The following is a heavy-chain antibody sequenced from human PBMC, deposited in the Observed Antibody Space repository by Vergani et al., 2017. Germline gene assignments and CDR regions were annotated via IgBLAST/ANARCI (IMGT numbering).Heavy chain of an antibody. V-gene: IGHV3-30*18. J-gene: IGHJ3*02. Sequence: QVQLVESGGGVVQPGRSLRLSCAASGFTFSSYGMHWVRQAPGKGLEWVAVISYDGSNKYYADSVKGRFTISRDNSKNTLYLQMSSLRAEDTAVYYCVKPPRIVGAPDAFDIWGQGTMVTVSS. CDR1: GFTFSSYG. CDR2: ISYDGSNK. CDR3: VKPPRIVGAPDAFDI. D-gene: IGHD1-26*01.